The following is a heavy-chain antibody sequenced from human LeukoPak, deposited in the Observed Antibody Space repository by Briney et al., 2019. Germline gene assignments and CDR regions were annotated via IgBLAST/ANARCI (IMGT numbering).Heavy chain of an antibody. Sequence: GGSLRLSCAASGFTFSSYSMNWVRQAPGKGLEWVSSISSSSSYIYYADSVKGRFTISRDNAKNSLYLQMNSLRAEDTAVYYCVERRVGYSSSWYLDYWGQGTLVTVSS. V-gene: IGHV3-21*01. CDR2: ISSSSSYI. D-gene: IGHD6-13*01. CDR3: VERRVGYSSSWYLDY. J-gene: IGHJ4*02. CDR1: GFTFSSYS.